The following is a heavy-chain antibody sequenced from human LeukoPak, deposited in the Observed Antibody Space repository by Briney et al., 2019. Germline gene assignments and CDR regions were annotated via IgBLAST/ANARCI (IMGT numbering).Heavy chain of an antibody. CDR3: TRDRDTAKSALYYYHYGMDV. D-gene: IGHD5-18*01. J-gene: IGHJ6*02. CDR1: GFTFSSYG. Sequence: PGGSLRLSCAASGFTFSSYGMHWVRQAPGKGLEWVAVIWYDGSNKYYADSVKGRFTISRDNSKNTLYLQMNSLRAEDTAVYYCTRDRDTAKSALYYYHYGMDVWGQGTTVTVSS. V-gene: IGHV3-33*01. CDR2: IWYDGSNK.